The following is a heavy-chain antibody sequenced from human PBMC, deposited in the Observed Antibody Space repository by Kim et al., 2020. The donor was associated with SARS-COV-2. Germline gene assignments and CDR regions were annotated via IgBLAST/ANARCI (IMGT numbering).Heavy chain of an antibody. Sequence: GGSLRLSCAVSGFTFSHYDMNWVRQAPGREPEWLAHITSNGDARHFADSVKGRLTVSRDDTQKLLFLHMTSLRVDDTAVYYCVRDDVQAGLWPWGQGTLVTVSS. CDR2: ITSNGDAR. CDR1: GFTFSHYD. V-gene: IGHV3-48*03. J-gene: IGHJ4*02. CDR3: VRDDVQAGLWP.